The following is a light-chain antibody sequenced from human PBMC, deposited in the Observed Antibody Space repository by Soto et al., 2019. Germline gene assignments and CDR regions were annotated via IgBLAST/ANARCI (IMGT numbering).Light chain of an antibody. CDR2: EVN. CDR1: GSDVGGYNY. Sequence: QSVLTQPASVSGSPGQSITISCTGTGSDVGGYNYVSWYQQHPGKAPKLMIYEVNYRPSGVSNRFSGSKSGNTASLTISGLPAEDGADYYCSSYTSRSTLGVFGTGTKLTVL. V-gene: IGLV2-14*03. CDR3: SSYTSRSTLGV. J-gene: IGLJ1*01.